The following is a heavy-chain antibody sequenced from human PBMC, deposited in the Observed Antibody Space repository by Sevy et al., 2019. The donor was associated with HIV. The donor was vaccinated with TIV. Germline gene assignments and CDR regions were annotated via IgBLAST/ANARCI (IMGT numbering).Heavy chain of an antibody. J-gene: IGHJ5*02. D-gene: IGHD3-22*01. CDR3: ARENTMIEEPGWFDP. CDR1: GFTFSDYY. V-gene: IGHV3-11*01. Sequence: GGSLRLSCAASGFTFSDYYMSWIRQAPGKGLEWVSYISRSGSTIHYADSVKGRFTISRDNAKDSLYLQINSLRAEDTAVYYCARENTMIEEPGWFDPWGQGTLGTVSS. CDR2: ISRSGSTI.